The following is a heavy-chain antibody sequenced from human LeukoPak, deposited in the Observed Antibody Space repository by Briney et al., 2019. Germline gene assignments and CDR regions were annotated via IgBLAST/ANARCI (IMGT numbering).Heavy chain of an antibody. J-gene: IGHJ5*02. CDR1: TYTFTDYY. CDR2: INPNTGGT. V-gene: IGHV1-2*02. D-gene: IGHD3-10*01. CDR3: ARGGLGYYGSGKEYNWLDL. Sequence: GASVKVSCKSSTYTFTDYYMHWVRQAPGQGLEWMGWINPNTGGTKFSQEFQGRVTMTRDTSISTAYMELRRLRSDDTAVYFCARGGLGYYGSGKEYNWLDLWGQGTRVTVSS.